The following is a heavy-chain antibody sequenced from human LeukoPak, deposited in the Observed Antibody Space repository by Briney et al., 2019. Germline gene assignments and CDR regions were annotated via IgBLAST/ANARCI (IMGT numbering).Heavy chain of an antibody. CDR2: IYHSGST. D-gene: IGHD1-26*01. V-gene: IGHV4-38-2*01. Sequence: SETLSLTCAVSGYSISSGYYWGWIRQPPGKGLEWIGSIYHSGSTYYNPSLKSRVTISVDTSKNQFSLKLSSVTAADTAVYYCARQVGSYSPFDYWGQGTLVTISS. J-gene: IGHJ4*02. CDR3: ARQVGSYSPFDY. CDR1: GYSISSGYY.